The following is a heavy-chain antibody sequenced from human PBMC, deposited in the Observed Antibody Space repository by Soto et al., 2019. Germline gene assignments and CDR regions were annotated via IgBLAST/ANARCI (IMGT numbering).Heavy chain of an antibody. D-gene: IGHD3-10*01. V-gene: IGHV3-23*01. CDR3: AAPRDEYGSGVSWFTYGMDI. CDR1: GFTFSDFA. J-gene: IGHJ6*02. Sequence: QTGGALRLSCVGSGFTFSDFAMTWVRHVPGRGLEGVASLDGAGGSTYYAESVRGRFSISRDNSQNTLFLQMKRLTVDDTAIYYCAAPRDEYGSGVSWFTYGMDIWGQGTTVTVSS. CDR2: LDGAGGST.